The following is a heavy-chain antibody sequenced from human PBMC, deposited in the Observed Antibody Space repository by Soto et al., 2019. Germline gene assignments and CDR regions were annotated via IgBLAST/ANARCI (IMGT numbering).Heavy chain of an antibody. CDR3: ARVTGRYYYGMDV. J-gene: IGHJ6*02. V-gene: IGHV4-34*01. Sequence: QVQLQQWGAGLLKPSETLSLTCAVYGGSFSGYYWSWIRQPPGKGLEWIGEINHSGSTNYNPSLKSRVTMAVDTSKNQFARKLSSVTAADTAVYYCARVTGRYYYGMDVWGQGTTVTVSS. CDR1: GGSFSGYY. CDR2: INHSGST.